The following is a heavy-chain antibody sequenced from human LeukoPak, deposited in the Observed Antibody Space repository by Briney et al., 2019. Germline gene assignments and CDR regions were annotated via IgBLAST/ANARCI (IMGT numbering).Heavy chain of an antibody. CDR2: IYHSGST. CDR1: GGSISSGGYY. CDR3: ARERQLVGFAFDY. D-gene: IGHD6-6*01. V-gene: IGHV4-30-2*01. Sequence: KTSETQSLTCAVSGGSISSGGYYWSWIRQPPGKGLEWIGYIYHSGSTYYNPSLKSRVTISVDRSKNQFSLKLSSVTAADTAVYYCARERQLVGFAFDYWGQGTLVTVSS. J-gene: IGHJ4*02.